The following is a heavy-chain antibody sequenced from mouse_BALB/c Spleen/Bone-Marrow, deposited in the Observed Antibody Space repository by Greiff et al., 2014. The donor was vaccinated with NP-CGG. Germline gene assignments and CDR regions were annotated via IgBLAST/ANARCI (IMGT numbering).Heavy chain of an antibody. CDR3: ASWDGYYFAY. Sequence: QVQLQQSGAELVRPGASVKISCKASGYTFTTYWMRWLKQRPGQGLEWIGYIYPCIGYSNCNEKFKGKATMTADTSSSTAYMQLSSLTSEDSAVYYCASWDGYYFAYWGQGTPVTVSS. CDR1: GYTFTTYW. J-gene: IGHJ2*01. V-gene: IGHV1-63*02. D-gene: IGHD2-3*01. CDR2: IYPCIGYS.